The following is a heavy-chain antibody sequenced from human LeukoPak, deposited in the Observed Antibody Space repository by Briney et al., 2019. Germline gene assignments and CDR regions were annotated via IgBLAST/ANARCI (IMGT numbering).Heavy chain of an antibody. CDR2: IYSGGST. Sequence: GGSLRLSCAASGFTFSSYAMSWVRQAPGKGLEWVSVIYSGGSTYYADSVKGRFTISRDNSKNTVYLQMNSLRAEDTAVYYCARDDIAVAGTDYWGQGTLVTVSS. CDR3: ARDDIAVAGTDY. V-gene: IGHV3-53*01. CDR1: GFTFSSYA. J-gene: IGHJ4*02. D-gene: IGHD6-19*01.